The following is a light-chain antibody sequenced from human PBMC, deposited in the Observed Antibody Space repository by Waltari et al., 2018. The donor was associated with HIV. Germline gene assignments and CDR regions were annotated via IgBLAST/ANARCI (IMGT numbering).Light chain of an antibody. CDR3: MQVLEAPLT. CDR2: VGT. J-gene: IGKJ4*01. V-gene: IGKV2-28*01. Sequence: DIVMTQSPVSLLVTPGEPASIPCRPSQALLKSNACIYLDWYLHKPGQSPQLLIYVGTNRASGVPDRFSASGSATDFTLKISRVEAEDVGVYYCMQVLEAPLTFGEGTKVEIK. CDR1: QALLKSNACIY.